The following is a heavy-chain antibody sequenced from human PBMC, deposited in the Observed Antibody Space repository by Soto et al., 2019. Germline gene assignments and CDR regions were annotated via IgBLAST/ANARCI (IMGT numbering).Heavy chain of an antibody. V-gene: IGHV6-1*01. J-gene: IGHJ6*02. Sequence: SQTLSSTCDISGDSVSSYSAAWNWIRQSPSRGLEWLGRTYYRSKWYNEYAGPVRSRITINPDTSKNQFSLKLSSVTAADTAVYYCASHGDYYVWGQATTVTVSS. CDR1: GDSVSSYSAA. D-gene: IGHD4-17*01. CDR2: TYYRSKWYN. CDR3: ASHGDYYV.